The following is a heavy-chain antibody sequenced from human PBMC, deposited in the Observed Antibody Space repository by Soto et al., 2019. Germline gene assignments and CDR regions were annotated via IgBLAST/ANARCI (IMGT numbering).Heavy chain of an antibody. CDR2: ISSSGSTI. CDR3: ARDRRWGYQLPNYYMDV. J-gene: IGHJ6*03. Sequence: GGSLRLSCAASGFTFSEYYMSWSRQAPGKGLEWVSYISSSGSTIYYADSVKGRFTISRDNAKNSLYLQMNSLRAEDTAVYYCARDRRWGYQLPNYYMDVWGKGTTVTVSS. D-gene: IGHD2-2*01. V-gene: IGHV3-11*01. CDR1: GFTFSEYY.